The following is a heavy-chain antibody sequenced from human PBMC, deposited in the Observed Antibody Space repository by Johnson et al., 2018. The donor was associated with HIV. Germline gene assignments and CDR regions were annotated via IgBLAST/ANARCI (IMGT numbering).Heavy chain of an antibody. Sequence: VQLVESGGGFVKPGGSLRLSCAASGFTFSDYYMSWIRQAPVKGLEWVANIKQDGSEKYYVDSVKGRFTISRDNAKNSLYLQMNSLRVEDTSVYYCARGQLDKAFDIWGQGTMVTVFS. D-gene: IGHD6-13*01. CDR1: GFTFSDYY. CDR2: IKQDGSEK. CDR3: ARGQLDKAFDI. J-gene: IGHJ3*02. V-gene: IGHV3-7*01.